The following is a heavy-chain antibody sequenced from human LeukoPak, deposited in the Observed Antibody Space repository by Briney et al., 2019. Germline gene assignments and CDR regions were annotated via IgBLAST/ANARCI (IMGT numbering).Heavy chain of an antibody. D-gene: IGHD6-13*01. CDR2: MNPNSGNT. Sequence: ASVKVSCKASGYTFTSYDINWVRQATGQGLEWMGWMNPNSGNTGYAQKFQGRVTMTRNTSISTAYMELSSLRSEDTAVYYCAGGKDSSWYRGSFGFDYWGQGTLVTVSS. J-gene: IGHJ4*02. V-gene: IGHV1-8*01. CDR1: GYTFTSYD. CDR3: AGGKDSSWYRGSFGFDY.